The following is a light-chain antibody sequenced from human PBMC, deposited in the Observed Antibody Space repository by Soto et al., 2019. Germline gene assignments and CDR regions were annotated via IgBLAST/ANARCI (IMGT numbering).Light chain of an antibody. CDR2: DAS. J-gene: IGKJ4*01. CDR3: LQRSNWPLT. Sequence: EIVLTQSPATLSLSPGERATLSCRASQSVSSYLAWYQQKPGQAPRLLIYDASNRVAGIPARFSGSGSGTDFTLTISRLEPEDVAVYYCLQRSNWPLTFGGGTKVEIK. CDR1: QSVSSY. V-gene: IGKV3-11*01.